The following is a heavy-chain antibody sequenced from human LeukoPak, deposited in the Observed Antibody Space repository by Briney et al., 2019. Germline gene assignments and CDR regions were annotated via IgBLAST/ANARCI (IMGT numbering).Heavy chain of an antibody. Sequence: SETLSLTCIVSGGSISSGGYYWSWIRQHPGKGLEWIGYIYYSGCTYYNPSLKSRVTISVDTSKNQFSLKLSSVTAADTAVYYCARDLYGSGIWGQGTLVTVSS. V-gene: IGHV4-31*03. CDR1: GGSISSGGYY. J-gene: IGHJ4*02. CDR3: ARDLYGSGI. D-gene: IGHD3-10*01. CDR2: IYYSGCT.